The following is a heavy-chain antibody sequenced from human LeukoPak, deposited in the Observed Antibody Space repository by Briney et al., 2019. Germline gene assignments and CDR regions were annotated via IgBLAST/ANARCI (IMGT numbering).Heavy chain of an antibody. CDR1: GSSISSGGYY. V-gene: IGHV4-61*02. Sequence: PSQTLSLTCTVSGSSISSGGYYWSWIRQPAGKGLEWIGRIYTSGSTNYNPSLKSRVTMSVDTSKNQFSLKLSSVTAADTAVYYCARAIFFNSSGWYGNWSDPWGQGTLVTVSS. CDR3: ARAIFFNSSGWYGNWSDP. J-gene: IGHJ5*02. D-gene: IGHD6-19*01. CDR2: IYTSGST.